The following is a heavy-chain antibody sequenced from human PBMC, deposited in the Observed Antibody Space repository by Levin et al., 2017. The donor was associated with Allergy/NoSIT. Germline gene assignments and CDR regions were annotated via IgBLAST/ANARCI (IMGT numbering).Heavy chain of an antibody. CDR2: IYYTGST. Sequence: SETLSLTCTVSSGSISSYYWSWIRQPPGKGLEWIGYIYYTGSTTYNPSLKSRVTISVDTSKNQFSLRLTSVTAADTALYYCARAGWELHPPKSYCGMDVWGRGTAVTVSS. J-gene: IGHJ6*02. D-gene: IGHD1-26*01. CDR1: SGSISSYY. CDR3: ARAGWELHPPKSYCGMDV. V-gene: IGHV4-59*01.